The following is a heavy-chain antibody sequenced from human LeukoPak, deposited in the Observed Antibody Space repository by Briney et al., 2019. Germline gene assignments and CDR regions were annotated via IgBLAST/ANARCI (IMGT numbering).Heavy chain of an antibody. CDR1: GYTFSSCA. J-gene: IGHJ4*02. V-gene: IGHV7-4-1*02. Sequence: ASVKVSCKASGYTFSSCAVNWVRQAPGQGLEYMGWIDTKTGNPTYAQGFTGRFVFSLDTSVSTAYLQISSLKAEDTAVYYCAIHPSDSSGYFSYWGQGALVTVSS. CDR3: AIHPSDSSGYFSY. D-gene: IGHD3-22*01. CDR2: IDTKTGNP.